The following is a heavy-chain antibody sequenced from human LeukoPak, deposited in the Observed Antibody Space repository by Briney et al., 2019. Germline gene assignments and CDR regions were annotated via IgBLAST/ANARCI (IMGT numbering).Heavy chain of an antibody. D-gene: IGHD6-19*01. Sequence: GGSLRLSCAASGFIYNNYGMHWVRQAPGKGLEWMTFISFDGSDKSYADSVKGRFIISRDNSKKTLYLQMNSLTADDTAVYYCAKDVSTGWSFDSWGQGTLVTVSS. V-gene: IGHV3-30*02. CDR1: GFIYNNYG. CDR3: AKDVSTGWSFDS. J-gene: IGHJ4*02. CDR2: ISFDGSDK.